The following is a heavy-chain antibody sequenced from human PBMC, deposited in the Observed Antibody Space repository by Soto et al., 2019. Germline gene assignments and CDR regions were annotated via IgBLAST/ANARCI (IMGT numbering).Heavy chain of an antibody. CDR1: GYTFTSYG. CDR2: ISAYNGGT. CDR3: ARDPSSIMGSSTSGPPPTYYMDV. Sequence: ASVKVSCKASGYTFTSYGISWVRQAPGQGLEWMGWISAYNGGTNYAQKFQGWVTMTRDTSISTAYMELSRLRSDDTAVYYCARDPSSIMGSSTSGPPPTYYMDVWGKGTTVTVSS. V-gene: IGHV1-18*01. D-gene: IGHD2-2*01. J-gene: IGHJ6*03.